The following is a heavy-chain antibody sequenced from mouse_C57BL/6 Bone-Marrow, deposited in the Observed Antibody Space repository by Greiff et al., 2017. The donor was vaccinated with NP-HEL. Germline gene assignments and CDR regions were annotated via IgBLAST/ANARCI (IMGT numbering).Heavy chain of an antibody. CDR3: TGGGNYVILFAY. CDR2: IDPENGDT. Sequence: VQLQQSGAELVRPGASVKLSCTASGFNIKDDYMHWVKQRPEQGLEWIGWIDPENGDTEYASKFQGKATITADTSSNTAYLQLSSLTSEDTAVYYCTGGGNYVILFAYWGQGTPVTVSA. D-gene: IGHD2-1*01. CDR1: GFNIKDDY. V-gene: IGHV14-4*01. J-gene: IGHJ3*01.